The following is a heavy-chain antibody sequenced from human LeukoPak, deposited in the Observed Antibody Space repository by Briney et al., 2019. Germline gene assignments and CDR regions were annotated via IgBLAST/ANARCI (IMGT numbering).Heavy chain of an antibody. CDR2: ISSSDNTI. J-gene: IGHJ4*02. CDR1: GFTFSSYW. D-gene: IGHD5-24*01. Sequence: GGSLRLSCAASGFTFSSYWMNWVRQAPGKGLEWVSYISSSDNTIYYADSVKGRFTISRDNAKNSLYLQMNSLRAEDTAVYYCARDMASMMYWGQGTLVTVSS. CDR3: ARDMASMMY. V-gene: IGHV3-48*04.